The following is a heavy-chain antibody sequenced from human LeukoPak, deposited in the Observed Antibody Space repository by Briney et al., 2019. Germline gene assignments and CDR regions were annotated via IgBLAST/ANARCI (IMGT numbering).Heavy chain of an antibody. J-gene: IGHJ4*02. Sequence: GGSLRLSCAASGFTFSSYAMSWVRQAPGKGLEWVSAISGSGGSTCYADSVKGRFTISRDNSKNTLYLQMNSLRAEDTAVYYCAKVPYYDFWSGYFLFDYWGQGTLVTVSS. CDR2: ISGSGGST. CDR1: GFTFSSYA. CDR3: AKVPYYDFWSGYFLFDY. D-gene: IGHD3-3*01. V-gene: IGHV3-23*01.